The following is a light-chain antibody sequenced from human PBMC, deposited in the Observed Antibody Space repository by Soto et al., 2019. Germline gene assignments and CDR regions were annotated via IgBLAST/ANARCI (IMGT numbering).Light chain of an antibody. CDR1: QGINTF. V-gene: IGKV1-9*01. CDR2: AAS. CDR3: QQLNSYPIT. J-gene: IGKJ5*01. Sequence: IQLTPSPSSLSASVVDRVTITCRASQGINTFLAWYQQTAGKAPKLLIYAASTLQSGVPSRFSGSGSGTDFTLTISSLQSEDFATYYCQQLNSYPITFGQGTRLEIK.